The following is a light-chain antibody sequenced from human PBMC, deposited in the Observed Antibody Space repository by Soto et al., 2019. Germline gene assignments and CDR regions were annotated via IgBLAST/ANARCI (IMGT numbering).Light chain of an antibody. V-gene: IGKV1-39*01. J-gene: IGKJ1*01. CDR2: AAS. Sequence: DIQMTQSPSSLSASVGDRVTITCRASQSISTYLNWYQQKPGKAPKLLIFAASSLQSEVPSRFSGSGSGTDFTLTISSLQPEDFASYYCLQSYSTTWTFGQGTKVDIK. CDR1: QSISTY. CDR3: LQSYSTTWT.